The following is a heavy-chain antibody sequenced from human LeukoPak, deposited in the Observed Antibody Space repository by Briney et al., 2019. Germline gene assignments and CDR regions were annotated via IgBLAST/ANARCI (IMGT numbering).Heavy chain of an antibody. D-gene: IGHD3-22*01. J-gene: IGHJ4*02. Sequence: ASVKVSCKASGYTFTSYGISWVRQAPGQGLEWMGWISAYNGNTNYAQELQGRVTMTTDTSTSTAYMELRSLRSDDTAVYYCARDNGAYYDSSGYPDYWGQGTLVTVSS. V-gene: IGHV1-18*01. CDR2: ISAYNGNT. CDR1: GYTFTSYG. CDR3: ARDNGAYYDSSGYPDY.